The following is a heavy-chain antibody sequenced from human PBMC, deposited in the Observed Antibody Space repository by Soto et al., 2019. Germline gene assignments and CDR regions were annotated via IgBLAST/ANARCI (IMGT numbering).Heavy chain of an antibody. V-gene: IGHV5-51*01. CDR3: ARRDVFDV. CDR2: VYPGDSDT. CDR1: GYIFTTYW. J-gene: IGHJ3*01. Sequence: GESLKISCKASGYIFTTYWIGWVRQMPGKGLEWMGIVYPGDSDTKYSPSFQGQITISADKSISTAYLQWSSLKASDTAMYYCARRDVFDVWGQGTMVTVSS.